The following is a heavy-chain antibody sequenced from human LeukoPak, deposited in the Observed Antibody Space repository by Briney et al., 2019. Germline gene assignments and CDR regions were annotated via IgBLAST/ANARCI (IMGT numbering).Heavy chain of an antibody. Sequence: GGSLRLSCTASGFTFGDYAMSWFRQAPGKGLEWVGFIRSKAYGWTTEYAASVKGRFTISRDDSKSIAYLQMNSLKTEDTAVYYCTRGSSAYCGGDCYSYYWGQGTLVTVSS. D-gene: IGHD2-21*02. V-gene: IGHV3-49*03. CDR1: GFTFGDYA. CDR3: TRGSSAYCGGDCYSYY. J-gene: IGHJ4*02. CDR2: IRSKAYGWTT.